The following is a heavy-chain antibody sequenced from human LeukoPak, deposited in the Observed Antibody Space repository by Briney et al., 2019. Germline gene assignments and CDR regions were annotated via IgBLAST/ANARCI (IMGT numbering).Heavy chain of an antibody. Sequence: PSETLSLTCAVSGVSFSGYYWSWIRQSPEKGLEWIGEINHSAYTNYNPSLKSRVTISLDTSKTQFSLKLLSATAADTAVHYCARGRDDYTDYNWFEPWGQGTLVTVSS. CDR2: INHSAYT. CDR1: GVSFSGYY. D-gene: IGHD4-11*01. J-gene: IGHJ5*02. CDR3: ARGRDDYTDYNWFEP. V-gene: IGHV4-34*01.